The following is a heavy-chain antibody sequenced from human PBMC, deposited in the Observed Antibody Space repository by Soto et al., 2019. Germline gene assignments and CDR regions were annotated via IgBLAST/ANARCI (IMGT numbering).Heavy chain of an antibody. CDR2: IYYSGST. Sequence: SETLSLTCTVSGGSLSSGGYYWSWIRQHPGKGLEWIGYIYYSGSTYYNPSLKSRVTISVDTSKNQFSLKLSSVTAADTAVYYCAMREEYCSSTSCLFYYYYYMDVWGKGTTVTVSS. CDR3: AMREEYCSSTSCLFYYYYYMDV. J-gene: IGHJ6*03. V-gene: IGHV4-31*02. CDR1: GGSLSSGGYY. D-gene: IGHD2-2*01.